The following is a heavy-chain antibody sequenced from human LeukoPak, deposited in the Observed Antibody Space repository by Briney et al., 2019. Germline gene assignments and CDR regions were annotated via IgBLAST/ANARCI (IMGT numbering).Heavy chain of an antibody. V-gene: IGHV3-9*01. CDR2: ISWNSGSI. D-gene: IGHD6-13*01. J-gene: IGHJ3*02. Sequence: GRSLRLSCAASGFTFDDYAMHWVRQAPGKGLEWVSGISWNSGSIGYADSVKGRFTISRDNAKNSLYPQMNSLRAEDTAVYYCARDSSSWYEDAFDIWGQGTMVTVSS. CDR3: ARDSSSWYEDAFDI. CDR1: GFTFDDYA.